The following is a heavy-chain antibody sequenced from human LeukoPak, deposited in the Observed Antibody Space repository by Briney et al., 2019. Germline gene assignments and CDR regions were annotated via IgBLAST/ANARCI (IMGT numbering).Heavy chain of an antibody. D-gene: IGHD6-19*01. V-gene: IGHV1-18*01. Sequence: VAAVKVSCKASGYTFTSYGISWVRQAPGQGREGMGWISAYNGNTNYAQNLQGRVTLTTDTSTSTASMELRSLRSDDTAVYYCARGSMAVAGGYWGQGTLVTVSS. J-gene: IGHJ4*02. CDR1: GYTFTSYG. CDR3: ARGSMAVAGGY. CDR2: ISAYNGNT.